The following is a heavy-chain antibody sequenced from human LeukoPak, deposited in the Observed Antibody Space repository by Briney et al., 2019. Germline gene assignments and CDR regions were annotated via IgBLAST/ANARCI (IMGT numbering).Heavy chain of an antibody. CDR1: GYTFTSYG. Sequence: ASVKVSCKASGYTFTSYGISWVRQAPGQGLEWMGWISAYNGNTNYAQKLQGRVTMTTDTSTSTAYMELRSLRSDDTAVYYCATSHTAAAGTSPFYDAFDIWGQGTMVTVSS. CDR2: ISAYNGNT. J-gene: IGHJ3*02. CDR3: ATSHTAAAGTSPFYDAFDI. V-gene: IGHV1-18*01. D-gene: IGHD6-13*01.